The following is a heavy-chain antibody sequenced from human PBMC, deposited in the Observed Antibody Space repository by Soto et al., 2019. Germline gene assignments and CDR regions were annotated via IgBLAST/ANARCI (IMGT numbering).Heavy chain of an antibody. D-gene: IGHD3-10*01. CDR1: GFTFGDYA. J-gene: IGHJ4*02. Sequence: GGSLRLSCTASGFTFGDYALRWFRQAPGKGLEWVGFIRSKTYRGTTEYAASVIGRFTISRDDSKSIAYLQMNSLKTEDTAMYYCSRDLVNYFGSGSYQKNDYWGQGTLVTVSS. V-gene: IGHV3-49*03. CDR3: SRDLVNYFGSGSYQKNDY. CDR2: IRSKTYRGTT.